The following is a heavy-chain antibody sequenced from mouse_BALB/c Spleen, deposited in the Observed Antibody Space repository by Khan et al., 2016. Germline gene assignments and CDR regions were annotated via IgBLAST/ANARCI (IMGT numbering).Heavy chain of an antibody. V-gene: IGHV14-1*02. CDR2: IDPENGNS. CDR1: GFNIKDYY. Sequence: VQLQQSGAELVRPGALVKLTCKASGFNIKDYYMHWVKQRPEQGLEWIGWIDPENGNSIYDPKFQGKASITADTSSNTAYLQVNSLTSEDTAVYSYARSPYFFDYWGQGTTLTVSS. J-gene: IGHJ2*01. CDR3: ARSPYFFDY.